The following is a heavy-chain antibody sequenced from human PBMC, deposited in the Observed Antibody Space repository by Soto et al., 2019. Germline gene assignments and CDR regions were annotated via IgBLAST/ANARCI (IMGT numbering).Heavy chain of an antibody. Sequence: SETLSLTCAVYGGSFSGYYWSWIRQPPGKGLEWIGEINHSGSTNYNPSLKSRVTISVDTSKNQFSLKLSSVTAADTAVYYCASGLLGAFDIWGQGTMVTVSS. CDR2: INHSGST. V-gene: IGHV4-34*01. CDR3: ASGLLGAFDI. J-gene: IGHJ3*02. CDR1: GGSFSGYY. D-gene: IGHD1-26*01.